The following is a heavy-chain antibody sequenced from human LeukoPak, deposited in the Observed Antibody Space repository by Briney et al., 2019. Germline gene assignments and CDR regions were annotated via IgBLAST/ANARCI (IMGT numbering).Heavy chain of an antibody. Sequence: ASVKVSCKASGYTFTGYYMHWVRQAPGQGLEWMGWINPNSGGTNYAQKFQGRVTMTRDTPISTAYMELSRLRSDDTAVYYCARGRMVYANSFDYWGQGTLVTVSS. CDR2: INPNSGGT. V-gene: IGHV1-2*02. CDR1: GYTFTGYY. CDR3: ARGRMVYANSFDY. J-gene: IGHJ4*02. D-gene: IGHD2-8*01.